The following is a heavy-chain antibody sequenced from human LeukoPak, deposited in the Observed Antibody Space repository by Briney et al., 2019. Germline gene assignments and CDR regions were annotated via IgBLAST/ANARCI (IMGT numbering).Heavy chain of an antibody. CDR2: IGAYNGNT. CDR1: GYTFTSYG. Sequence: GASVKVSCKASGYTFTSYGISWVRQAPGQGLEWMGWIGAYNGNTNYAQKLQGRVTMTTDTSTSTAYMELRSLRSDDTAVYYCARAEGFFYDYLLGSYPYSPHYFDYRGQGTLVTVSS. V-gene: IGHV1-18*01. D-gene: IGHD3-16*01. J-gene: IGHJ4*02. CDR3: ARAEGFFYDYLLGSYPYSPHYFDY.